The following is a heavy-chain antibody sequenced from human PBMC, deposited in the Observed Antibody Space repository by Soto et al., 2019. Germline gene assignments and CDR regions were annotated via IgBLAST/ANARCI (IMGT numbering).Heavy chain of an antibody. D-gene: IGHD2-2*01. CDR1: GGSISSYY. CDR2: IYYIGST. J-gene: IGHJ5*02. V-gene: IGHV4-59*01. CDR3: ARGLRMQLLNSFGP. Sequence: SETLSLTCTVSGGSISSYYWSWIRQPPGKGLEWIWYIYYIGSTNYNPSLKSRVTISVDTSKNQFSLKLSSVTAADTAVYYCARGLRMQLLNSFGPWGQGTLVTV.